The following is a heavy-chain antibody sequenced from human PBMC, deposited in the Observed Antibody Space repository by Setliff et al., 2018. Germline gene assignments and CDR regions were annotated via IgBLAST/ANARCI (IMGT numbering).Heavy chain of an antibody. V-gene: IGHV4-30-4*08. CDR2: IYFSGST. CDR3: AREVAGTYHYFDP. D-gene: IGHD6-19*01. J-gene: IGHJ5*02. Sequence: SETLSLTCTVSGGSIDSGDYYWNWIRQPPGKGLEWIGYIYFSGSTYYNPSLKSRVTLSLDTSKNQFSPKLNSVTAAGTALYFCAREVAGTYHYFDPWGQGTLVTVSS. CDR1: GGSIDSGDYY.